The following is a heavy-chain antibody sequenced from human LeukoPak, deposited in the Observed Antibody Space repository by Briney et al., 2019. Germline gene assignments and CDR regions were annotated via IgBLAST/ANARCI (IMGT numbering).Heavy chain of an antibody. J-gene: IGHJ3*02. CDR1: GFTFSSYE. V-gene: IGHV3-48*03. CDR2: ISSSGSTI. D-gene: IGHD1-26*01. CDR3: AREGTGSGDSFNI. Sequence: GGSLRLSCAASGFTFSSYEMNWVRQAPGKGLEWVSYISSSGSTIYYADSVKGRFTIFRDNAKNSLYLQMNSLRAEDTAVYYCAREGTGSGDSFNIWGQGTMVTVSS.